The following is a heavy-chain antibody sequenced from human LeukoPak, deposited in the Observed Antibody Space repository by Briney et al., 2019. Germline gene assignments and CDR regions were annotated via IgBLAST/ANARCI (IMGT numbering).Heavy chain of an antibody. CDR1: GFTFGDYA. J-gene: IGHJ5*02. Sequence: GGSLRLSRTASGFTFGDYAMSWVRQAPGKGLEWVGFIRSKAYGGTTEYAASVKGRFTISRDDSKSIAYLQMNSLKTEDTAVYYCARGRFLEWSNNNWFDPWGQGTLVTVSS. V-gene: IGHV3-49*04. CDR3: ARGRFLEWSNNNWFDP. CDR2: IRSKAYGGTT. D-gene: IGHD3-3*01.